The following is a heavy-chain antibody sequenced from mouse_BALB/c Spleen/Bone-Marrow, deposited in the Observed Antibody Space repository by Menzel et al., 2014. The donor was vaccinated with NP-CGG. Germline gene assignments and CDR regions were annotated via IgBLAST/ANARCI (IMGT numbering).Heavy chain of an antibody. D-gene: IGHD2-1*01. CDR1: GYTFTSHW. V-gene: IGHV1S81*02. J-gene: IGHJ4*01. CDR2: INPSNGRS. Sequence: QVQLQQSGAELVKPGASVKLSCKASGYTFTSHWMHWVKQRPGQGLEWIGEINPSNGRSNYNEKFKSKATLTVDKSSSTAHMQLSSLTSEDSAVYYCVRRGNYGAMDYWGQGTSVTVSS. CDR3: VRRGNYGAMDY.